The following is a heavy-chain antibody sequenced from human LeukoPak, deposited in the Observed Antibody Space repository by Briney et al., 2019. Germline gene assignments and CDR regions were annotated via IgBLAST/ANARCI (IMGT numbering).Heavy chain of an antibody. CDR1: GFTCSDYY. CDR3: ARDPRLFASSGYIDY. D-gene: IGHD3-22*01. J-gene: IGHJ4*02. CDR2: ISSSGSTI. V-gene: IGHV3-11*04. Sequence: GGSLRLSCAASGFTCSDYYMSWIRQAPGKGLEWVSYISSSGSTIYYADSVKGRFTISRDNAKNSLYLQMNSLRAEDTAVYYCARDPRLFASSGYIDYWGQGTLVTVSS.